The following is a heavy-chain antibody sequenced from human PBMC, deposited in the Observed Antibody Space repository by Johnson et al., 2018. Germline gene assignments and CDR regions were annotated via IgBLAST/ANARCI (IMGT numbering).Heavy chain of an antibody. J-gene: IGHJ6*03. CDR2: ISRDGTKK. CDR3: AKGTQMLYYYSMDV. V-gene: IGHV3-30*18. Sequence: QVQLVESGGGVVQPGKSLRLSCVASGFTFASYVLHWVRRAPGKGLEGVAIISRDGTKKYYIDSVKGRFNISRDNSKHTLFLQMHTLRAEYTAVSYCAKGTQMLYYYSMDVWGKRTTVNVSS. D-gene: IGHD2-8*01. CDR1: GFTFASYV.